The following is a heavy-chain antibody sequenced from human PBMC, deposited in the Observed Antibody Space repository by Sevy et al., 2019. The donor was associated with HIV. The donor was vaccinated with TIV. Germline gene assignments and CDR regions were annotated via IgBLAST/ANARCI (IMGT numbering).Heavy chain of an antibody. J-gene: IGHJ4*02. D-gene: IGHD3-22*01. CDR3: ATSRSGYFDSSGYYIY. V-gene: IGHV5-51*01. Sequence: GESLKISCAGSGYSFISHWIGWVRHMPGKGLEWMGIIYPDDSETRYSPSFQGQVTFSADKSISTAYLQWSSLKASDTAMYYCATSRSGYFDSSGYYIYWGQGTMVTVSS. CDR1: GYSFISHW. CDR2: IYPDDSET.